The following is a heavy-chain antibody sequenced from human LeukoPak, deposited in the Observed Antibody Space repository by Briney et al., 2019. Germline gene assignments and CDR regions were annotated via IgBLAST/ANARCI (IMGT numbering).Heavy chain of an antibody. CDR3: ARHGNGWPGAPYFDY. J-gene: IGHJ4*02. Sequence: ASVKVSCKVSGYTLTELSMHWVRQAPGEGLEWMGGFDPEDGETVYAQRFQGRVTMTEDTSTDTAYMELSSLRSEGTAVYYCARHGNGWPGAPYFDYWGQGTLVTVSS. CDR1: GYTLTELS. D-gene: IGHD6-19*01. V-gene: IGHV1-24*01. CDR2: FDPEDGET.